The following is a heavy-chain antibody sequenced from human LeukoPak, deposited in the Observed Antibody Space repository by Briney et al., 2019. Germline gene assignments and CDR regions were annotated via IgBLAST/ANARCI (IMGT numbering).Heavy chain of an antibody. J-gene: IGHJ5*02. CDR3: AKSLWQQSATKNWFDP. D-gene: IGHD6-13*01. CDR2: ISGSGGST. Sequence: GGSLRLSCAASGFTFSSYAMSWVRQAPGKGLEWVSAISGSGGSTYYADSVKGRFTISRDNSKNTLYLQMNSLRAEDTAVYYCAKSLWQQSATKNWFDPWGQGTLVTVSS. CDR1: GFTFSSYA. V-gene: IGHV3-23*01.